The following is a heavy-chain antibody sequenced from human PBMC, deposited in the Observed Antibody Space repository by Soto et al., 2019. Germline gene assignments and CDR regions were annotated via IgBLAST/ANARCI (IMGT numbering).Heavy chain of an antibody. V-gene: IGHV1-69*13. D-gene: IGHD2-15*01. CDR2: IIPIFGTA. Sequence: SVKVSCKASGGTFSSYAISWVRQAPGQGLEWMGGIIPIFGTANYAQKFQGRVTITADESTSTAYMELSSLRSEDTAVYYCARDDCSGGSCYSGSFYYHYYGMDGWGQGTTVTVS. CDR1: GGTFSSYA. CDR3: ARDDCSGGSCYSGSFYYHYYGMDG. J-gene: IGHJ6*02.